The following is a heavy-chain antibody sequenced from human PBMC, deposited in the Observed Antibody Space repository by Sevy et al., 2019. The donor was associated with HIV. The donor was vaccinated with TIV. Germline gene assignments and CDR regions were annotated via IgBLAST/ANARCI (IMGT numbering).Heavy chain of an antibody. J-gene: IGHJ4*02. D-gene: IGHD2-2*01. CDR2: IDSGGST. CDR1: GFTVSGNY. Sequence: GGSLRLSCEASGFTVSGNYMAWVRLAPGKGLEWVSLIDSGGSTYYADSVKGRFTISRDNAKNSLYLQMDSLTAEDTAVYYCARGFCVSSSCSGSSWGQGTLVTVSS. V-gene: IGHV3-66*01. CDR3: ARGFCVSSSCSGSS.